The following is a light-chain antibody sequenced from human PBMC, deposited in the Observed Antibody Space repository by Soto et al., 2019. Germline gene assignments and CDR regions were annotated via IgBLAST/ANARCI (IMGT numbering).Light chain of an antibody. J-gene: IGKJ5*01. V-gene: IGKV3-11*01. CDR2: DTS. CDR1: QSVSTY. CDR3: HQRNT. Sequence: IVMTQSPVTLSLSPGDRATLSCRASQSVSTYLAWYRQTPGHPPRLLIYDTSNRATGIPPRFSGSRSGTEFALTISSLEPEDFAVYYCHQRNTFGQGTRLEIK.